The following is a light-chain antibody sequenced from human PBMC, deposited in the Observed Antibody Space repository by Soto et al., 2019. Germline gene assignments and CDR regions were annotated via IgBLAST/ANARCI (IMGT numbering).Light chain of an antibody. CDR2: SNN. J-gene: IGLJ2*01. V-gene: IGLV1-44*01. CDR1: SSNIGGNT. CDR3: ATWDSSLSAVV. Sequence: QSVLTQPPSASGTPGQRVTISCSGGSSNIGGNTVNWYRQVPGTAPKLLIYSNNQRPSGVPDRLSGSKSGTSATLGITGLQTGDEADYYCATWDSSLSAVVVGGGTKLTVL.